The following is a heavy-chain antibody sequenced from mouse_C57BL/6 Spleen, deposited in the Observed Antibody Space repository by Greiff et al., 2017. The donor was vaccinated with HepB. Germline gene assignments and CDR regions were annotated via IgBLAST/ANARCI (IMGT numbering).Heavy chain of an antibody. CDR3: ASDYYGSSYVGFAY. CDR1: GFSLTSYG. V-gene: IGHV2-2*01. J-gene: IGHJ3*01. D-gene: IGHD1-1*01. CDR2: IWSGGST. Sequence: VQLQESGPGLVQPSQSLSITCTVSGFSLTSYGVHWVRQSPGKGLEWLGVIWSGGSTDYNAAFISRLSISKDNSKSQVFFKMNSLQAYDTAIYYCASDYYGSSYVGFAYWGQGTLVTVSA.